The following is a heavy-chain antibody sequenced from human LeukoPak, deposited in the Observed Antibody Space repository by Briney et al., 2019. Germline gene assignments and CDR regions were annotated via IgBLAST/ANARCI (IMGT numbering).Heavy chain of an antibody. CDR1: GLRFNNCW. CDR2: IDNDGNT. CDR3: VGSMGWPAY. D-gene: IGHD6-19*01. J-gene: IGHJ4*02. Sequence: PGGSLRLSCAASGLRFNNCWMHWVRQAPGKGLEWVSRIDNDGNTKYADSVKGRFTISRDNAKNTLYLQMNSLRADDSAVYYCVGSMGWPAYWGQGSLVTVSS. V-gene: IGHV3-74*03.